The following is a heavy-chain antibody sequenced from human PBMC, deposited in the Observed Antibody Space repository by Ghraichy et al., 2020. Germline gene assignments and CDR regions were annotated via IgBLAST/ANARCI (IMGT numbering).Heavy chain of an antibody. D-gene: IGHD6-13*01. V-gene: IGHV3-21*06. J-gene: IGHJ4*02. CDR2: ISATGVNI. CDR3: AAAGVDH. CDR1: GFTLANFN. Sequence: LSLTCEASGFTLANFNFNWIRQAPRKGLEWVSSISATGVNIFYADSVKGRFIISRDNVNHSLYLQMYSLRAEDTAVYYCAAAGVDHWGQGTLVTVSS.